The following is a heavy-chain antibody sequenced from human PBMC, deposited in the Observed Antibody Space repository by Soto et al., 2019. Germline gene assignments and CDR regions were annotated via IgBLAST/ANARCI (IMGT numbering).Heavy chain of an antibody. Sequence: ASVKVSCKAIGYSFTSHYMHWVRQAPGQGLEWMGWINPNSGGTNYAQKFQGWVTMTRDTSISTAYMELSRLRSDDTAVYYCARGGAVAGTNYYYGMDVWGQGTTVTVSS. CDR3: ARGGAVAGTNYYYGMDV. CDR1: GYSFTSHY. V-gene: IGHV1-2*04. D-gene: IGHD6-19*01. J-gene: IGHJ6*02. CDR2: INPNSGGT.